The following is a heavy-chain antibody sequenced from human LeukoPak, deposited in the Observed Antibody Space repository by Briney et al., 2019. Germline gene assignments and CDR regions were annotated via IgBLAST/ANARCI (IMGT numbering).Heavy chain of an antibody. CDR3: TKDPLDY. V-gene: IGHV3-23*01. Sequence: GGSLRLSCVASGFTLSSYMMSWVRQAPGKGLEWVSGISGSAGGTFYSDSVRGRFTISRDSPENTLYLQMNSLRVEDTAVYYCTKDPLDYWGQGTLVTVSS. J-gene: IGHJ4*02. CDR1: GFTLSSYM. CDR2: ISGSAGGT.